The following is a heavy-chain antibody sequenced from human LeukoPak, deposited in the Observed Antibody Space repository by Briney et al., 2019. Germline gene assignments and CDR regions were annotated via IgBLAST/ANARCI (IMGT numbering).Heavy chain of an antibody. V-gene: IGHV3-30*18. Sequence: GGSLRLSCAASGFIFSSYGMHWVRQAPGKGLEWVAVISYDGSNKYYADSVKGRFTISRDNSKNTLYPQMNSPRAEDTAVYYCAKDRSTATLDYWGQGTLVTVSS. CDR3: AKDRSTATLDY. CDR1: GFIFSSYG. D-gene: IGHD4-11*01. CDR2: ISYDGSNK. J-gene: IGHJ4*02.